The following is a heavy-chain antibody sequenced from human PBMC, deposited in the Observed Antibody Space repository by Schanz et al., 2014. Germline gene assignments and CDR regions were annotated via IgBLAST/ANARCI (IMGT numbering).Heavy chain of an antibody. CDR2: ISSDGTNK. V-gene: IGHV3-30*03. J-gene: IGHJ3*02. CDR3: ARIATSKSRLGDAVDI. Sequence: QVQLVESGGGVVQPGRSLRLSCAASGFTFSNFGLHWVRQAPGKGLNWVAVISSDGTNKYYADSVQGRFTLSKDFSKDTLYLQLNRLSPEDTAVYYSARIATSKSRLGDAVDIWGQGTMVTVSS. D-gene: IGHD2-21*01. CDR1: GFTFSNFG.